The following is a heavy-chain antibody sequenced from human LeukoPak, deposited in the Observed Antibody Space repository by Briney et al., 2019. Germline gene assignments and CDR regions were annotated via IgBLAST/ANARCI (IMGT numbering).Heavy chain of an antibody. J-gene: IGHJ6*03. CDR3: VGDYYYMDV. V-gene: IGHV3-48*01. Sequence: SVKGRFTISRDNARNSLYLQMNSLRAEDTAVYYCVGDYYYMDVWGKGTTVTVSS.